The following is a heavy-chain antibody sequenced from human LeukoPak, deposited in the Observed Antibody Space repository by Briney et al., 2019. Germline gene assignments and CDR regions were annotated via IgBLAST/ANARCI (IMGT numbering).Heavy chain of an antibody. J-gene: IGHJ3*01. CDR2: ISYDGSRQ. CDR1: GFTFTYYA. Sequence: GRSLRLSCAASGFTFTYYAMRWVRQAPGKGLELVALISYDGSRQYYTDSVKGRFIISRDDSKNTVYLQMDSLGVDDTALYHCARGPDPVVRGPRRAFDLWGQGTMVTVSS. CDR3: ARGPDPVVRGPRRAFDL. V-gene: IGHV3-30-3*01. D-gene: IGHD3-10*01.